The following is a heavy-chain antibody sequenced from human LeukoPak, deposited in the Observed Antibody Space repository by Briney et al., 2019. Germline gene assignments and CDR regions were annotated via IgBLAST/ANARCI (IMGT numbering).Heavy chain of an antibody. CDR3: TTERLVHDF. CDR1: GFTFSNAW. Sequence: GGSLRLYCAASGFTFSNAWMSWVRQAPGKGLEWVGHIKSKTDGGTTDYAAPVKGRFTISRDDSKNTLYLQMNSLKTEDTAVYYCTTERLVHDFWGQGTLVTVSS. D-gene: IGHD3-10*01. J-gene: IGHJ4*02. V-gene: IGHV3-15*01. CDR2: IKSKTDGGTT.